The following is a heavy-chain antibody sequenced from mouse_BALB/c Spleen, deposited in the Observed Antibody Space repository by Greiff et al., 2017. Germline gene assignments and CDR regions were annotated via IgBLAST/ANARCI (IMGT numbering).Heavy chain of an antibody. Sequence: VHLVESGPQLVRPGASVKISCKASGYSFTSYWMHWVKQRPGQGLEWIGMIDPSDSETRLNQKFKDKATLTVDKSSSTAYMQLSSPTSEDSAVYYCARSGYYGGGYFDVWGAGTTVTVSS. J-gene: IGHJ1*01. CDR3: ARSGYYGGGYFDV. D-gene: IGHD1-2*01. V-gene: IGHV1S126*01. CDR1: GYSFTSYW. CDR2: IDPSDSET.